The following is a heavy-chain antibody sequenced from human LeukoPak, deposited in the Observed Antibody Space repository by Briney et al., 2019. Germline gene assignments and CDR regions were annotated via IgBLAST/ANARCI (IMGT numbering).Heavy chain of an antibody. J-gene: IGHJ4*02. CDR1: GFTFSSYW. CDR2: ISYDGSNK. V-gene: IGHV3-30*03. D-gene: IGHD3-22*01. Sequence: VGSLRLSCAASGFTFSSYWMTWVRQAPGKGLEWVAVISYDGSNKYYADSVKGRFTISRDNSKNTLYLQMNSLRAEDTAVYYCATLTQQPIKTNDSDYWGQGTLVTVSS. CDR3: ATLTQQPIKTNDSDY.